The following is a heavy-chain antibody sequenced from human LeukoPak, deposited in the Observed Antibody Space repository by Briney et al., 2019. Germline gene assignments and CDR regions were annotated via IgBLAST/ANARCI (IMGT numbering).Heavy chain of an antibody. CDR3: AREEPAPSVRGDAFDI. CDR2: INSDANLT. D-gene: IGHD3-10*02. CDR1: GFTFSRYW. J-gene: IGHJ3*02. Sequence: GGSLRLSCAASGFTFSRYWMHWVRQVPGQGLVWVSRINSDANLTHYADSVKGRFIISRDNAKNTLYLQMNSLRVEDTAVFFCAREEPAPSVRGDAFDIWGQGTMVAVSS. V-gene: IGHV3-74*01.